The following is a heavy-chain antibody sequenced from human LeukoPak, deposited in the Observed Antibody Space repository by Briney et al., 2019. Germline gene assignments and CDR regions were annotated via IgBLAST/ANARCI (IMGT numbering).Heavy chain of an antibody. D-gene: IGHD2-2*01. Sequence: SETLSLTCAVSGGSFSGYYWSWIRQPPGKGLEWIGEIIHSGSTNYNPSLKSRVTISVDTSKNQFSLKLSSVTAADTAVYYCARGFLPEYQLLGQYYFDYWGQGTLVTVSS. CDR3: ARGFLPEYQLLGQYYFDY. V-gene: IGHV4-34*01. CDR2: IIHSGST. J-gene: IGHJ4*02. CDR1: GGSFSGYY.